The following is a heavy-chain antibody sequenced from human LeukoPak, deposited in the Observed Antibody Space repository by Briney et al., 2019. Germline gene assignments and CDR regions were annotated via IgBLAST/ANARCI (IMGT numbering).Heavy chain of an antibody. CDR2: IYYSGST. D-gene: IGHD3-22*01. Sequence: SETLSLTCTVSGGSISSSSYYWGWIRQPPGKGLEWVGSIYYSGSTYYNPSLKSRVTISVDTSKNQFSLKLSSVTAADTAVYYCARLGSSITMIVVVINDLAFDIWGQGTMVTVSS. V-gene: IGHV4-39*01. CDR3: ARLGSSITMIVVVINDLAFDI. CDR1: GGSISSSSYY. J-gene: IGHJ3*02.